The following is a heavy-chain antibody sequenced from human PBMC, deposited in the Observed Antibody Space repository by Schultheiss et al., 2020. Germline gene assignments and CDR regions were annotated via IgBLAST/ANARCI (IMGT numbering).Heavy chain of an antibody. CDR2: IWYDGSNK. V-gene: IGHV3-33*01. CDR1: GFTFSSYG. J-gene: IGHJ6*02. CDR3: ARGPNSSSWYEIWYYYYGMDV. D-gene: IGHD6-13*01. Sequence: GGSLRLSCAASGFTFSSYGMHWVRQAPGKGLEWVAVIWYDGSNKYYADSVKGRFTISRDNSKNTLYLQMNSLRAEDTAVYYCARGPNSSSWYEIWYYYYGMDVWGQGTTVTVSS.